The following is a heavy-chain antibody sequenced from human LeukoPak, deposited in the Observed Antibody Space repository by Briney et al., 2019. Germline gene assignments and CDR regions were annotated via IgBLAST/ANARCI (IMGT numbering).Heavy chain of an antibody. Sequence: ASVKVSCKVSGYTLTELSMHWVRQAPGKGLEWMGGFGPEDGETIYAQKFQGRVTMTEDTSTDTAYMELSSLRSEDTAVYYCATGGMERQAYYGMDVWGQGTTVTVSS. CDR2: FGPEDGET. J-gene: IGHJ6*02. V-gene: IGHV1-24*01. CDR1: GYTLTELS. CDR3: ATGGMERQAYYGMDV. D-gene: IGHD1-1*01.